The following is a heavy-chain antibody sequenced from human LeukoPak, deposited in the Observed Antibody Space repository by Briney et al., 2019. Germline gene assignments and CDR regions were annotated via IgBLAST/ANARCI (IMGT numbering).Heavy chain of an antibody. CDR3: VRDLTCCGGDCF. D-gene: IGHD2-21*01. CDR2: MNQDGSDT. J-gene: IGHJ4*02. Sequence: PGGSLRLSCAASGFTFSNYWMSWVRQAPGKGLEWVANMNQDGSDTSYVDSVKGRFTIPRDNAKNSLYLQMNSLRADDTAVYYCVRDLTCCGGDCFWGQGTLVTVSS. V-gene: IGHV3-7*01. CDR1: GFTFSNYW.